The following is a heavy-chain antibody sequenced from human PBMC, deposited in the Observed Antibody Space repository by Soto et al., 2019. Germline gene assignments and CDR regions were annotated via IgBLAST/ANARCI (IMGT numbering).Heavy chain of an antibody. CDR1: GFTFSSYA. V-gene: IGHV3-23*01. D-gene: IGHD3-10*01. J-gene: IGHJ4*02. CDR2: ISGSGGST. Sequence: GGSLRLSCAASGFTFSSYAMSWVRQAPGKGLEWVSAISGSGGSTYYADSVKGRFTISRDNAKNSLYLQMNSLRAEDTAVYYCAKDGLLFYFDYWGQGTLVTVSS. CDR3: AKDGLLFYFDY.